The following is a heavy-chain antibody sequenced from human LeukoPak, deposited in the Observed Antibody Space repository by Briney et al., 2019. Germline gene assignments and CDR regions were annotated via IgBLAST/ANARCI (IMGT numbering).Heavy chain of an antibody. CDR1: GLTSSSYE. Sequence: GASLTLSWALSGLTSSSYEMKWVRLPPGRGREWVSYMSSSSSTIYYADSVKGRFTISRDNAKNSLYLQMNSLRAEDTAVYYCARASVGNFDYWGQGTLVTVSS. D-gene: IGHD1-26*01. J-gene: IGHJ4*02. CDR2: MSSSSSTI. CDR3: ARASVGNFDY. V-gene: IGHV3-48*01.